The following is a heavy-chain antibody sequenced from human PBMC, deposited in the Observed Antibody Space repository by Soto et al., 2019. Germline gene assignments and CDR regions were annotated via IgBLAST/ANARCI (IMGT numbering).Heavy chain of an antibody. CDR3: AKGDVTGTTEPGGVDY. CDR1: GFTFSSYA. CDR2: ISSNGGST. D-gene: IGHD1-7*01. Sequence: EVQLVESGGGLVQPGGSLRLSCAASGFTFSSYAMHWVRQAPGTGLEYVSAISSNGGSTYYANSVKGRFTISRDNSKNTLYLQTGSLRAEDMAVYYCAKGDVTGTTEPGGVDYWGQGTLVTVSS. V-gene: IGHV3-64*01. J-gene: IGHJ4*02.